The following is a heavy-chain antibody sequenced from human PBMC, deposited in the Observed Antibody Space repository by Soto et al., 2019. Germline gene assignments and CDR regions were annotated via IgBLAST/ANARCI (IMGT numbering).Heavy chain of an antibody. Sequence: QVQLVQSGAEVKKPGASVKVSCKASGYTFSSYGINWVRQAPGQGLEWLGWVSPYDGYTNYAQILQGRVSMTTDTSTKPAYMQXRSLRSDDTAVYYCARGGYYDSSGSRNYFYYGMNVWGQGTTVTVSS. D-gene: IGHD3-22*01. J-gene: IGHJ6*02. V-gene: IGHV1-18*01. CDR2: VSPYDGYT. CDR1: GYTFSSYG. CDR3: ARGGYYDSSGSRNYFYYGMNV.